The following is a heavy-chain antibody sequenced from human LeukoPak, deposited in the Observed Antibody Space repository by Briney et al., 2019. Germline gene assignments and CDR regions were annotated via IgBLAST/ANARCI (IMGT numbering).Heavy chain of an antibody. CDR1: GYSISTGYY. V-gene: IGHV4-38-2*01. CDR3: ARLYWGLGAFDI. D-gene: IGHD3-16*01. J-gene: IGHJ3*02. CDR2: IYHNETT. Sequence: PSETLSLTCALSGYSISTGYYWAWIRPPPGKGLEWFGSIYHNETTYYNPSLKSRVTMSVDTSKNQFSLKVTSVTAADTAVYYCARLYWGLGAFDIWGQGTMVTVSS.